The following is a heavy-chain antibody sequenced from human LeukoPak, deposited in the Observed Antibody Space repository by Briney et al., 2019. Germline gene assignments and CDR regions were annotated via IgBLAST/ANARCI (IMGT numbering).Heavy chain of an antibody. V-gene: IGHV3-48*04. CDR3: ARDQGDDYGDSHLDY. D-gene: IGHD4-17*01. J-gene: IGHJ4*02. Sequence: GGSLRLSCAASGFTFSSYAMSWVRQAPGKGLEWVSYISSSGSTIYYADSVKGRFTISRDNAKNSLYLQMNSLRAEDTAVYYCARDQGDDYGDSHLDYWGQGTLVTVSS. CDR1: GFTFSSYA. CDR2: ISSSGSTI.